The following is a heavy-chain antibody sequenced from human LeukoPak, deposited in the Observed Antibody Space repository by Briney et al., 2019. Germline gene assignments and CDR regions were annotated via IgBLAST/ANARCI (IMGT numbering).Heavy chain of an antibody. V-gene: IGHV4-4*02. D-gene: IGHD6-6*01. Sequence: SETLSLTRAVSGGSISSSNWWSWVRQPPGKGLEWIGEIYHSGSTNYNPSLKSRVTISADTSKNQFSLQLSSVTAADTAIYYCARRPPALGAFDIWGHGTMVTVSS. CDR1: GGSISSSNW. J-gene: IGHJ3*02. CDR2: IYHSGST. CDR3: ARRPPALGAFDI.